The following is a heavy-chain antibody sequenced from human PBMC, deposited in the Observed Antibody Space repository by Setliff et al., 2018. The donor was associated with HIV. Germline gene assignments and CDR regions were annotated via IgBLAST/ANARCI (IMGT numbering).Heavy chain of an antibody. D-gene: IGHD6-6*01. CDR2: INSDESST. CDR3: ASLGGLLYTSSSLRGVDY. CDR1: GFTFSSYW. J-gene: IGHJ4*02. Sequence: GGSLRLSCAASGFTFSSYWMHWVRQAPGKGLVWVSVINSDESSTSYADSVKGRFTISRDNAKNTLYLQMNSLRAEDTAVYYCASLGGLLYTSSSLRGVDYWGQGTL. V-gene: IGHV3-74*01.